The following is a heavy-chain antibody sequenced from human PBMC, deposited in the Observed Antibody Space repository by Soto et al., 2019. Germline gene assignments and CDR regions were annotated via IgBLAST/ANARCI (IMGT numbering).Heavy chain of an antibody. Sequence: GSLRLSCAASGFTFSSYAMHWVRQAPGKGLEWVAVISYDGSNKYYADSVKGRFTISRDNSKNTLYLQMNSLRAEDTAVYYCARDLGNNWFDPWGQGTLVTVSS. J-gene: IGHJ5*02. CDR3: ARDLGNNWFDP. CDR1: GFTFSSYA. V-gene: IGHV3-30-3*01. CDR2: ISYDGSNK.